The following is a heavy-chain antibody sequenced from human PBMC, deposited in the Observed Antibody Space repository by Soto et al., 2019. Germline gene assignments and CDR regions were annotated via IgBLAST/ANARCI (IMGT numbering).Heavy chain of an antibody. D-gene: IGHD2-15*01. CDR3: ARRGSR. J-gene: IGHJ3*01. CDR2: IHPGGQTI. CDR1: ASLFVSSE. Sequence: EVQLVESGGAWFKPEGSLSLSCQASASLFVSSEMYWVPKAQGKGLEWISYIHPGGQTIFYAESVKGRFTISRDNAKHSVYLQMNSLRAEDTAVYYCARRGSRWGRGTKVTVSS. V-gene: IGHV3-48*03.